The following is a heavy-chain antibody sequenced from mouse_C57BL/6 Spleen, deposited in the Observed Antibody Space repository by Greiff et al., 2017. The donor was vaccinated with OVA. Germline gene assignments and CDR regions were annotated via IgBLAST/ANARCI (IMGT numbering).Heavy chain of an antibody. D-gene: IGHD2-5*01. CDR2: IDPSDSYT. CDR1: GYTFTSYW. Sequence: QVQLQQPGAELVRPGTSVKLSCKASGYTFTSYWLHWVKQRPGQGLEWIRVIDPSDSYTNYNQKFKGKATLTVETSSSTAYMQLSSLTSEDSAVYYCAREGAYYSNYPYWYFDVWGTGTTVTVSS. J-gene: IGHJ1*03. CDR3: AREGAYYSNYPYWYFDV. V-gene: IGHV1-59*01.